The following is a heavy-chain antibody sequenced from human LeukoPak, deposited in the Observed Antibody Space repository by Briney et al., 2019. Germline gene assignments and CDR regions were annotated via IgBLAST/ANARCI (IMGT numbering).Heavy chain of an antibody. V-gene: IGHV3-11*01. Sequence: GGSLRLSCVASGFAFKNYAMTWVRQAPGKGLEWVSYISSSGSTIYYADSVKGRFTISRDNAKNSLYLQMNSLRAEDTAVYYCARDLSRAIDYWGQGTLVTVSS. CDR3: ARDLSRAIDY. CDR1: GFAFKNYA. CDR2: ISSSGSTI. J-gene: IGHJ4*02.